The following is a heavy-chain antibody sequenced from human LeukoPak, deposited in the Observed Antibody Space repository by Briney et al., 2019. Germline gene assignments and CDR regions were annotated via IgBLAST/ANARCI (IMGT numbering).Heavy chain of an antibody. J-gene: IGHJ4*02. CDR3: AKDSNFWSGYYFDY. Sequence: GGSLRLSCADSGFTFSTYAMSWVRQAPGKGLEWVSGISDSGDSTYYADSVKGRFTISRDNSKNTLYLQMNSLRAEDTAVYYCAKDSNFWSGYYFDYWGQGTLVTVSS. CDR2: ISDSGDST. D-gene: IGHD3-3*01. V-gene: IGHV3-23*01. CDR1: GFTFSTYA.